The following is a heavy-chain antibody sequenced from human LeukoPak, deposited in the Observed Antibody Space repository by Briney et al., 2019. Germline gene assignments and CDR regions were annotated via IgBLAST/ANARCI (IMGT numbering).Heavy chain of an antibody. V-gene: IGHV4-39*01. Sequence: SETLSLTCTVSGGSISSSSYYWGWIRQPPGKGLEWIGSVYYSGTTYYNPSLKSRVTISVDTSKNQFSLKLSSVIVADTAVFYCARQRTSSWYNFGCWGQGTLVTVSS. J-gene: IGHJ4*02. CDR2: VYYSGTT. CDR3: ARQRTSSWYNFGC. CDR1: GGSISSSSYY. D-gene: IGHD6-13*01.